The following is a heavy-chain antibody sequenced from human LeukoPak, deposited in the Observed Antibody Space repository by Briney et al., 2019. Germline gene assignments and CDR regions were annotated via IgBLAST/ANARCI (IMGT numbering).Heavy chain of an antibody. J-gene: IGHJ6*03. CDR1: GFTFTSSA. CDR3: AADHLTSHYYYVDV. CDR2: IVVGSGNT. D-gene: IGHD4/OR15-4a*01. Sequence: ASVKVSCKASGFTFTSSAMQWVRQARGQRLEWIGWIVVGSGNTNYAQKFQERVTITRDMSTSTAYMELSSLRSEDTAVYYCAADHLTSHYYYVDVWGKGTTVTVSS. V-gene: IGHV1-58*02.